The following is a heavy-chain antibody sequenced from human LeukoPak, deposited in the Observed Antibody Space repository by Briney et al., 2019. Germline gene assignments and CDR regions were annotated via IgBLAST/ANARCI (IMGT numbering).Heavy chain of an antibody. J-gene: IGHJ4*02. CDR3: VRSGTSASFDY. CDR1: GFTLSSYW. D-gene: IGHD1-7*01. CDR2: IKKDGSEK. V-gene: IGHV3-7*01. Sequence: PGGSLRLSCAASGFTLSSYWTSWVRQAPGKGLEWVANIKKDGSEKWYVDSVEGRFTISRDHAKNSLYLQMNSLRVADTAVYYCVRSGTSASFDYWGQGTLVTVSS.